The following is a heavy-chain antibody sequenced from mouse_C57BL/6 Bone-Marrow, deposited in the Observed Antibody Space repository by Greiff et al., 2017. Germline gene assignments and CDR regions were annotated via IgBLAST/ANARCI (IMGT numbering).Heavy chain of an antibody. CDR3: ARHNYDYDVGYFDV. CDR1: GFTFSDYG. CDR2: ISNLAYSI. V-gene: IGHV5-15*01. D-gene: IGHD2-4*01. Sequence: EVKVVESGGGLVQPGGSLKLSCAASGFTFSDYGMAWVRQAPRKGTEWVAFISNLAYSIYYADTVTGRFTISRENAKNTLYLERSSLRSADTAMYYCARHNYDYDVGYFDVWGTGTTVTVSS. J-gene: IGHJ1*03.